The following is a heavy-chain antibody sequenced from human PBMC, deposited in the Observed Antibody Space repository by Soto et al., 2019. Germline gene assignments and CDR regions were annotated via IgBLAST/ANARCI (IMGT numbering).Heavy chain of an antibody. CDR3: ARVMCGGDCYPYYFDY. J-gene: IGHJ4*02. D-gene: IGHD2-21*02. Sequence: GESLKISCXGSGYSFTSYWIGWVRQMPGKGLEWMGIIYPGDSDTRYSPSFQGQVTISADKSISTAYLQWSSLKASDTAMYYCARVMCGGDCYPYYFDYWGQGTLVTVSS. V-gene: IGHV5-51*01. CDR1: GYSFTSYW. CDR2: IYPGDSDT.